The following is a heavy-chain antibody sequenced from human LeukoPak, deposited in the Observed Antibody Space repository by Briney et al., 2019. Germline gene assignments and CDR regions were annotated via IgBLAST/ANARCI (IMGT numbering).Heavy chain of an antibody. D-gene: IGHD3-3*01. CDR3: ARGSDDFWSGYSPSY. CDR1: GYTFTGYY. Sequence: ASVKVSCKASGYTFTGYYMHWVRQAPGQGLEWMGWINPNSGGKNYAQKFQGRVTMTRDTSISTAYMELSRLRSDDTAVYYCARGSDDFWSGYSPSYWGQGTLVTVSS. J-gene: IGHJ4*02. V-gene: IGHV1-2*02. CDR2: INPNSGGK.